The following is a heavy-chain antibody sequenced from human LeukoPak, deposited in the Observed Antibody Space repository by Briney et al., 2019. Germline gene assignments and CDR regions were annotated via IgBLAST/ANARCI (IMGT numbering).Heavy chain of an antibody. CDR2: IIPIFGTA. J-gene: IGHJ4*02. V-gene: IGHV1-69*01. D-gene: IGHD5-18*01. Sequence: ASVKVSCKASGGTFSSYAISWVRQAPGQGLEWMGGIIPIFGTANYAQEFQGRVTITADESTSTAYMELSSLRSEDTAVYYCAREDTAMVTFYWGQGTLVTVSS. CDR3: AREDTAMVTFY. CDR1: GGTFSSYA.